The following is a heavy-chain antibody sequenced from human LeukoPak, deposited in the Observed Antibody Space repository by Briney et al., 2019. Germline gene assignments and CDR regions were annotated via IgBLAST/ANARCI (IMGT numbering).Heavy chain of an antibody. CDR1: GFTFDNYA. Sequence: GGSLRLSCAASGFTFDNYAMHWVRQAPGKGLEWLSLISWNSGYIGYADSVKGRFTISRDNAKKSLDLQMNSLRAEDTAFYYCAKVRGTYSSGYSFDYWGQGTLVTVSS. J-gene: IGHJ4*02. CDR3: AKVRGTYSSGYSFDY. CDR2: ISWNSGYI. V-gene: IGHV3-9*01. D-gene: IGHD6-19*01.